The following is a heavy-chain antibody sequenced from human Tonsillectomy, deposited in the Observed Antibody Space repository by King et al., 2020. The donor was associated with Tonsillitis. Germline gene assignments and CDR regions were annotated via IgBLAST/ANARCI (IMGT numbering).Heavy chain of an antibody. CDR2: ISDNGIST. D-gene: IGHD6-19*01. CDR1: GFTFSSYD. V-gene: IGHV3-23*04. Sequence: DVQLVESGGGLVQPGRSLRLSCAASGFTFSSYDMSWVRQAPGKGLEWVAAISDNGISTNYADSVKGRFTIFRDNAASTSFLQMNSLRAEDTAVYYCAKDNFDSGWANIDYWGRGTLVTVSS. J-gene: IGHJ4*02. CDR3: AKDNFDSGWANIDY.